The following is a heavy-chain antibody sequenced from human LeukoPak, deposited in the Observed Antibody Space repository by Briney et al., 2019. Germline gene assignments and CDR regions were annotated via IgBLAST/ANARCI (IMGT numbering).Heavy chain of an antibody. V-gene: IGHV4-34*01. Sequence: SETLSLTCAVYGGSFSGYSWSWIRQPPGKGLEWIGHINHSGSTNYNPSLKSRVTISVDTSKKQFSLNLYSVTAADTAVYYCASNEVVTTAWDFDYWGQGTLVTVSS. CDR3: ASNEVVTTAWDFDY. D-gene: IGHD2-21*02. CDR2: INHSGST. CDR1: GGSFSGYS. J-gene: IGHJ4*02.